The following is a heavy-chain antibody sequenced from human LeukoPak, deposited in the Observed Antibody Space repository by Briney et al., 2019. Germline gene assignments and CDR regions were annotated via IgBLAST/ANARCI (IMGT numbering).Heavy chain of an antibody. Sequence: GGSLRLSCETSGFTFSTSWMSWVRQAPGKGPECVANIKQDGSEKYYLDSVKGRFTISRDNAKNSLYLQMNSLRAEDTAVYYCAKDSSANYWGQGTLVTVSS. CDR2: IKQDGSEK. CDR3: AKDSSANY. CDR1: GFTFSTSW. D-gene: IGHD3-10*01. J-gene: IGHJ4*02. V-gene: IGHV3-7*04.